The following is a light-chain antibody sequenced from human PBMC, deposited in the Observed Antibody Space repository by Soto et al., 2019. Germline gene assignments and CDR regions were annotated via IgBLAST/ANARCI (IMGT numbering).Light chain of an antibody. CDR3: QTWGTGFWV. J-gene: IGLJ3*02. CDR2: LNSDGSH. CDR1: SGHSSYA. V-gene: IGLV4-69*01. Sequence: QLVLTQSPSASASLGASVKLTCTLGSGHSSYAIAWHQQQPEKGPRYLMKLNSDGSHSKGDGIPDRFSGSSSGAERYLTISSLQSEDEADYYCQTWGTGFWVFGGGTKLTVL.